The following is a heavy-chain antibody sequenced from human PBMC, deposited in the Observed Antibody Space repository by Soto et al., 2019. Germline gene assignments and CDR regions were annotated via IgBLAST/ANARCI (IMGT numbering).Heavy chain of an antibody. D-gene: IGHD1-1*01. J-gene: IGHJ3*02. V-gene: IGHV3-30*18. CDR1: GFTFSTYG. Sequence: QVQLVESGGGVVQPGRSLRLSCAASGFTFSTYGMHWVRQAPGKGLEWVAVISYDGSNGYYAESVKGRFTISRDNSKNTLYLKMNSLRAEDAAVYYCAKELEIWGQGTMVTVSS. CDR2: ISYDGSNG. CDR3: AKELEI.